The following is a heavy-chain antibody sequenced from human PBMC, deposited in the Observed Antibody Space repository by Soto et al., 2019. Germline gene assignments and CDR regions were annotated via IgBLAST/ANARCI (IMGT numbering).Heavy chain of an antibody. J-gene: IGHJ2*01. CDR3: ARTKTTVTTWYFDL. Sequence: EVQLVESGGGLVQPGGSLRLSCAASGFTFSSYDMHWVRQATGKGLEWVSAIGTAGDTYYPGSVKGRFTISRENAKNSLYLQLNSLIAGDTAVYYCARTKTTVTTWYFDLWGRGTLVTVSS. CDR2: IGTAGDT. D-gene: IGHD4-17*01. CDR1: GFTFSSYD. V-gene: IGHV3-13*01.